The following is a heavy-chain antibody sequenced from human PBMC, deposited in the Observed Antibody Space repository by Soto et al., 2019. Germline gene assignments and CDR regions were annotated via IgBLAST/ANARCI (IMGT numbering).Heavy chain of an antibody. J-gene: IGHJ4*02. V-gene: IGHV3-33*01. CDR3: AGDLFYDSSAYWCDY. D-gene: IGHD3-22*01. CDR1: GFTFNNYA. Sequence: GGSLRLSCAASGFTFNNYAFHWVRQAPGEGLEWVAFIWKDGRTKYYVDSGKGRFTISGDNSKNTVYLEMNSLRAEDTAMYYCAGDLFYDSSAYWCDYWGQGTLVTVSS. CDR2: IWKDGRTK.